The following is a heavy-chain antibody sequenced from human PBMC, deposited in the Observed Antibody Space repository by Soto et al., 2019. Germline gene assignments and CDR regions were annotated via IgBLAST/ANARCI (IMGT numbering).Heavy chain of an antibody. V-gene: IGHV4-39*01. J-gene: IGHJ5*02. CDR2: VYHNGGA. D-gene: IGHD1-26*01. CDR1: GFSIHNSHSF. CDR3: GRGWEGATRDTDHEA. Sequence: TLSLTRTFPGFSIHNSHSFQALIPPPPGKGLQFMARVYHNGGAHYNSSLKSRVTISVDKANNQVSLRMRSLTAADTAFYYCGRGWEGATRDTDHEAWGQGSLVT.